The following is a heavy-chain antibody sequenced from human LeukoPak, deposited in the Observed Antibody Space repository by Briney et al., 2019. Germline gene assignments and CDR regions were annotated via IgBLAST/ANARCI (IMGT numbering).Heavy chain of an antibody. Sequence: GGSLRLSCAASGFTFSSYEMNWVRQAPGKGLEWVSYISSTGATIYYADSVKGRFTISRDNAKNSLYLQMNSLRAEDTAVYYCAKSDFGDYIYYYYYMDVWGKGTTVTISS. CDR3: AKSDFGDYIYYYYYMDV. CDR2: ISSTGATI. D-gene: IGHD4-17*01. CDR1: GFTFSSYE. J-gene: IGHJ6*03. V-gene: IGHV3-48*03.